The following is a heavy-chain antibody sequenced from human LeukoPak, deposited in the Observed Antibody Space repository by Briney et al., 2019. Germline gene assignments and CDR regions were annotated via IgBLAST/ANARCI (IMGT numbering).Heavy chain of an antibody. V-gene: IGHV1-18*01. CDR2: ISAYNGNT. J-gene: IGHJ6*02. D-gene: IGHD2-15*01. Sequence: ASVKVSCKASGYTFTSYGISWVRQAPGQGLEWMGWISAYNGNTNYAQKLQGRVTMTTDTSTSTAYMELRSLRSDDTAVYYCARDQYCSGGSCYSNYYGMDVWGQGTTVTVSS. CDR1: GYTFTSYG. CDR3: ARDQYCSGGSCYSNYYGMDV.